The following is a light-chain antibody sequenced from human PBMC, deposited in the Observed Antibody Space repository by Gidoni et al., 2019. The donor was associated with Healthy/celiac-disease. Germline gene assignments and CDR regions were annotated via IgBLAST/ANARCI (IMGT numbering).Light chain of an antibody. CDR2: GAS. CDR1: QSVSSSY. CDR3: QQYGSSQWT. Sequence: DIVLTLSLGTLSLSPGERATLSCRASQSVSSSYLAWYQQKPGQAPRLLIYGASSRATGIPDRFSGSGSGTDFTLTISRLEPEDFAVYYCQQYGSSQWTFGQGTKVEIK. V-gene: IGKV3-20*01. J-gene: IGKJ1*01.